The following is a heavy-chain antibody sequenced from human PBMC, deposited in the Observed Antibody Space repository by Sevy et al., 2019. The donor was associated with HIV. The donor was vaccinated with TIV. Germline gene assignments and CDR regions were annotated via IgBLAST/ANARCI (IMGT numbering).Heavy chain of an antibody. CDR1: GASISXXXXY. J-gene: IGHJ4*02. V-gene: IGHV4-39*01. Sequence: SETLSLTCTVSGASISXXXXYWGWIRQPPGKGLXWIASINYSGITFYNPSLKSRVTISADTSKNQFSLRLSSVTAADSSIYFCVGPKXXXXNXXXXXXXWGXXTVVTVSS. CDR2: INYSGIT. CDR3: VGPKXXXXNXXXXXXX.